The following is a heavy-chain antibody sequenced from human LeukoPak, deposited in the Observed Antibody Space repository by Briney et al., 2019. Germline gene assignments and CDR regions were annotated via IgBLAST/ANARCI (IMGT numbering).Heavy chain of an antibody. CDR2: ISSSGSTI. CDR3: AKVLWFGEGPFDY. J-gene: IGHJ4*02. Sequence: PGGSLRLSCAASGFTFSSYEMNWVRQAPGKGLEWVSYISSSGSTIYYADSVKGRFTISRDNAKNSLYLQMNSLRAEDMALYYCAKVLWFGEGPFDYWGQGTLVTVSS. D-gene: IGHD3-10*01. CDR1: GFTFSSYE. V-gene: IGHV3-48*03.